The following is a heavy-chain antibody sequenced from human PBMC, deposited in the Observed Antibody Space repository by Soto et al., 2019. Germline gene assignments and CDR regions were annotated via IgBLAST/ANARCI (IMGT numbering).Heavy chain of an antibody. CDR3: DGDFDYYFNSDMTV. Sequence: GGSLRLSCTASGFTFGDYAMSWVRQAPGKGLEWVGFIRTKAYDGTTEYAASVKGRFTISTDDSKRIAYRQTNSVKTEYIAVFYCDGDFDYYFNSDMTVWVHGTGVTVSS. J-gene: IGHJ6*02. CDR1: GFTFGDYA. V-gene: IGHV3-49*04. D-gene: IGHD4-17*01. CDR2: IRTKAYDGTT.